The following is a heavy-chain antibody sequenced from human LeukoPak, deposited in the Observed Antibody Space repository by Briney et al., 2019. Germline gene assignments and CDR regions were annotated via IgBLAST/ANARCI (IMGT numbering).Heavy chain of an antibody. Sequence: GGSLRLSCAASGFTFSNSWMSWVRQAPGKGLEWVATIKPDGSAQYYVDSVKGRFTISRDNAKNSLFLQINSLRAEDTAVYYCANGGTFSSGPWGQGTLVTVSS. CDR3: ANGGTFSSGP. CDR2: IKPDGSAQ. V-gene: IGHV3-7*01. J-gene: IGHJ5*02. D-gene: IGHD3-22*01. CDR1: GFTFSNSW.